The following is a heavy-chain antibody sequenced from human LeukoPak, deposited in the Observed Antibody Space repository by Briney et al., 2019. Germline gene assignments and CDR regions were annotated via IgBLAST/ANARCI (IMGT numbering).Heavy chain of an antibody. V-gene: IGHV1-69*13. CDR3: ARAHYYDSSGYLDY. J-gene: IGHJ4*02. CDR1: GGTFSSYA. D-gene: IGHD3-22*01. Sequence: ASVKVSCKASGGTFSSYAISWARQAPGQGLEWMGGIIPIFGTANYAQKFQGRVTITADESTSTAYMEPSSLRSEDTAVYYCARAHYYDSSGYLDYWGQGTLVTVSS. CDR2: IIPIFGTA.